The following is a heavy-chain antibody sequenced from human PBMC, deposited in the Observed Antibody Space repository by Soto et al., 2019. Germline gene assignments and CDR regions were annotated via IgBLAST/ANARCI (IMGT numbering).Heavy chain of an antibody. CDR2: ISYDGSNK. J-gene: IGHJ5*02. CDR1: GFTFSSYA. D-gene: IGHD2-15*01. V-gene: IGHV3-30-3*01. Sequence: QVQLVESGGGVVQPGRSLRLSCAASGFTFSSYAMHWVRQAPGKGLEWVAVISYDGSNKYYADSVKGRFTISRGNSKNTLYLQMNSLRAEDTAVYYCARDHAVVVVAATVGWFDPWGQGTLVTVSS. CDR3: ARDHAVVVVAATVGWFDP.